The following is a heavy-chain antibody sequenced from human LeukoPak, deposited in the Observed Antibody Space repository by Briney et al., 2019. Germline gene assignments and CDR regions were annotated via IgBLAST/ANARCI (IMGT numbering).Heavy chain of an antibody. CDR1: GGSINSHY. CDR3: ATRPAGSTWYGVFDY. CDR2: VFNGGST. D-gene: IGHD6-13*01. Sequence: SETLSLTCTVSGGSINSHYWSWIRQPPGKGLEWIGYVFNGGSTNYNPSLKSRVTMSVDTSRDQFSLRLASVTAADTAIYYCATRPAGSTWYGVFDYWSQGTLVTVSS. J-gene: IGHJ4*02. V-gene: IGHV4-59*11.